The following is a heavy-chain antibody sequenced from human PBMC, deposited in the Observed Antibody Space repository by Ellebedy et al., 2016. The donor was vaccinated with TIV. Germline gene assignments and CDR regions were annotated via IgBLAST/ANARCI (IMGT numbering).Heavy chain of an antibody. J-gene: IGHJ4*02. CDR3: AKGCGGSCYWEAY. CDR2: ISGGVGNT. CDR1: GFTFSNYV. D-gene: IGHD2-15*01. V-gene: IGHV3-23*01. Sequence: GESLKISCAASGFTFSNYVMSWVRQAPGKGLEWVSSISGGVGNTYYADSVKGRFTISRDNSKNTQYLQMNSLRAEDTAVYYCAKGCGGSCYWEAYWGQGTLVTVSS.